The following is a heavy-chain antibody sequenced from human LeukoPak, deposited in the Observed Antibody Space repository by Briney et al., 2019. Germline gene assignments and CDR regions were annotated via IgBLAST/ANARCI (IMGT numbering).Heavy chain of an antibody. V-gene: IGHV4-4*07. D-gene: IGHD6-6*01. J-gene: IGHJ4*02. CDR1: GGSISSYY. CDR3: ARDSNLEYSSSRGLGR. CDR2: IYASGST. Sequence: PSETLSLTCTVSGGSISSYYWSWIRQPAGKGLEWIGRIYASGSTYYNPSLKNRVTMSVDTSKNQFSLRLTTVTAADTAVYYCARDSNLEYSSSRGLGRWGQGTLVTVSS.